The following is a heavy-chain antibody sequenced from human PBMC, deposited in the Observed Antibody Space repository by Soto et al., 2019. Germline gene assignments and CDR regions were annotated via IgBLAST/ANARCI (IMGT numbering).Heavy chain of an antibody. CDR1: GFTFSSYS. CDR3: ARDGPPDCSGSSCYPTAVGWFDP. CDR2: ISSSSSYI. Sequence: EVQLVESGGGLVKPGGSLRLSCAASGFTFSSYSMNWVRQAPGKGLEWVSSISSSSSYIYYADSVKGRFTISRDNAKNSLYLQMNSLRAEDTAVYYCARDGPPDCSGSSCYPTAVGWFDPWGQGTLVTVSS. J-gene: IGHJ5*02. D-gene: IGHD2-15*01. V-gene: IGHV3-21*01.